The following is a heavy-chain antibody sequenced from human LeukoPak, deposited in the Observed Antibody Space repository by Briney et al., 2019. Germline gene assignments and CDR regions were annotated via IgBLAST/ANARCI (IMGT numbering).Heavy chain of an antibody. Sequence: FETLCHSRTVSGGSISMSTYYWGCIRQPPGKGLECIGSIHFSGNSYYNPSPSLKSRVSISVDTSKNQFSLNVISVTAADTAVYYCARFTRSSSSHYSYYAMDVWGQGTPVTVSS. CDR3: ARFTRSSSSHYSYYAMDV. CDR2: IHFSGNS. J-gene: IGHJ6*01. CDR1: GGSISMSTYY. V-gene: IGHV4-39*01. D-gene: IGHD6-6*01.